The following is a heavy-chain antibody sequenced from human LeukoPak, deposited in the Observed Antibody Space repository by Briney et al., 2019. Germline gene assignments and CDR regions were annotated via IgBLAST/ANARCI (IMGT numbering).Heavy chain of an antibody. CDR2: INSDGSST. D-gene: IGHD6-19*01. V-gene: IGHV3-74*01. J-gene: IGHJ4*02. CDR1: GFTFSSYW. CDR3: ARQVAVAGKAGFDF. Sequence: GGSLRLSCAASGFTFSSYWMHWVRQAPGKGLVWVSRINSDGSSTSYADSVKGRFTISRDNAKNTLYLQMNSLRAEDTAVYYCARQVAVAGKAGFDFWGQGTLVTVSS.